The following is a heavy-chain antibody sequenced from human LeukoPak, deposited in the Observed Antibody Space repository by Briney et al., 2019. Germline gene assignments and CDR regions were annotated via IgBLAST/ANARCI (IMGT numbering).Heavy chain of an antibody. CDR2: ISGSGGST. CDR3: ARGSMPRVYSSGWYYFDY. J-gene: IGHJ4*02. CDR1: GFTFSSYA. V-gene: IGHV3-23*01. Sequence: GGSLRLSCAASGFTFSSYAMSWVRQAPGKGLEWVSAISGSGGSTYYADSVKGRFTISRDNSKNTLYLQMNSLRAEDTAVYYCARGSMPRVYSSGWYYFDYWGQGTLVTVSS. D-gene: IGHD6-19*01.